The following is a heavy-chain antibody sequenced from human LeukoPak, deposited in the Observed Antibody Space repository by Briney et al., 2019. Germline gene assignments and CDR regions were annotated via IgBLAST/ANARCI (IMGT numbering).Heavy chain of an antibody. CDR3: ARGVVRPILTSRTFDS. D-gene: IGHD3-10*01. Sequence: SETLSLTCAVYGGSFSCYYWSWIRQPPGKGLEWIGEINHSGRTNYNPSLKSRVTISVATSKNQLALKLSSVPAADTAVYYCARGVVRPILTSRTFDSWGKGTLVTVSS. J-gene: IGHJ4*02. CDR2: INHSGRT. V-gene: IGHV4-34*01. CDR1: GGSFSCYY.